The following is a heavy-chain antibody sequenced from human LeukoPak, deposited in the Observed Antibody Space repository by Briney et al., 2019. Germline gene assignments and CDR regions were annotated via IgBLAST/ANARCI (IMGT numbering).Heavy chain of an antibody. CDR2: ISYDGSNK. D-gene: IGHD3-3*01. J-gene: IGHJ4*02. Sequence: GRSLRLSCAASGFTFSSYGMHWVRQAPGKGLEWVAVISYDGSNKYYADSVKGRFTISRDNSKNTLYLQMNSLRAEDTAVYYCARDGDPSLRSYFDYWGQGTLVTVSS. CDR3: ARDGDPSLRSYFDY. V-gene: IGHV3-30*03. CDR1: GFTFSSYG.